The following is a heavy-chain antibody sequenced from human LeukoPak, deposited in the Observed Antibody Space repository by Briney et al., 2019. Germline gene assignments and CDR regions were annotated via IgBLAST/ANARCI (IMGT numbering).Heavy chain of an antibody. D-gene: IGHD2-15*01. V-gene: IGHV4-61*01. CDR1: GGSISSSSYY. CDR3: ARGAEVLGVVPLYYFDY. Sequence: SETLSLTCTVSGGSISSSSYYWSWIRQPPGKGLEWIGYIYYSGSTNYNPSLKSRVTISVDTSKNQFSLKLSSVTAADTAVYYCARGAEVLGVVPLYYFDYWGQGTLVTVSS. CDR2: IYYSGST. J-gene: IGHJ4*02.